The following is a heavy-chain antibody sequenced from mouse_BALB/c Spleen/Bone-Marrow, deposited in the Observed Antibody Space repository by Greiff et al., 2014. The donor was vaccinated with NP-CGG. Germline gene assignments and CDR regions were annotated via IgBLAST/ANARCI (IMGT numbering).Heavy chain of an antibody. CDR3: TRGGNWEDFDY. D-gene: IGHD4-1*01. CDR1: GFTFSSFG. Sequence: VQLKQSGGGLVQPGGSRKLSCAASGFTFSSFGMHWVRQAPEKGLEWVAYISSGSSTIFYADTVKGRFTISRDNPKNTLFLQMTSLRSEDTAIYYCTRGGNWEDFDYGGQGTTLTVSS. CDR2: ISSGSSTI. V-gene: IGHV5-17*02. J-gene: IGHJ2*01.